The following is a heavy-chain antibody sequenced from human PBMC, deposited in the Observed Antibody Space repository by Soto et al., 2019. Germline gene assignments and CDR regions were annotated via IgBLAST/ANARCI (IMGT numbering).Heavy chain of an antibody. V-gene: IGHV1-2*02. CDR1: GYIFNDYY. CDR3: ARDNYNYSGMDV. J-gene: IGHJ6*02. CDR2: INPYNGGA. Sequence: ASVKFSFKASGYIFNDYYIHWVRQAPGQGLEWMGWINPYNGGANFAQEFQGRVTMTRDTSLSIVYMEVTRLTYDDTAVYYCARDNYNYSGMDVWGQGTTVTVS.